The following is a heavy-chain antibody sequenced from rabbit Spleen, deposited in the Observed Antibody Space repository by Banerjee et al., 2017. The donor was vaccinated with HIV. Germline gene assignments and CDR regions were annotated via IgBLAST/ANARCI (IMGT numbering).Heavy chain of an antibody. CDR3: ARDAGTSFSTYGMDL. CDR2: ILPAFGIR. CDR1: GIDFSSYG. V-gene: IGHV1S47*01. J-gene: IGHJ6*01. Sequence: ELVESGGGLVQPGESLKLSCKASGIDFSSYGISWVRQAPGKGPEWIAYILPAFGIRNYANSVKGRFTISSDNAQNTVFLQMTSLTASDTATYFCARDAGTSFSTYGMDLWAQGPSSPS. D-gene: IGHD4-2*01.